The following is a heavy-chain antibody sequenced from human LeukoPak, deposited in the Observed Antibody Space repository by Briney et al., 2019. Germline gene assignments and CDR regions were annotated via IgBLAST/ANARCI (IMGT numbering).Heavy chain of an antibody. CDR3: ARDPEAQYYFDY. V-gene: IGHV3-21*01. Sequence: GGSLRLSCAASGITFSSYSMNWVRQAPGKGLDWVSSISNSSTYIYYADSVKGRFSISRDNAKNSLYLQMSSLRAEDTAVYYCARDPEAQYYFDYWGQGTLVTVSS. J-gene: IGHJ4*02. CDR2: ISNSSTYI. CDR1: GITFSSYS.